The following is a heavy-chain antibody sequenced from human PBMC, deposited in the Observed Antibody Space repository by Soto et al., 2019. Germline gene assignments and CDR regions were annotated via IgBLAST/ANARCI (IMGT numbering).Heavy chain of an antibody. V-gene: IGHV4-39*01. CDR2: SSYNGGT. CDR3: ARHRIEVVWWGFDF. J-gene: IGHJ4*02. Sequence: SETLSLTCTVSTDSSSFTNSYWGWIRQPPGKGLQWIGSSSYNGGTFYNPSLKGRVVISFDTSKKQSSLQVTSVTAADTAVYFCARHRIEVVWWGFDFWGQGSPVTVSS. CDR1: TDSSSFTNSY. D-gene: IGHD2-8*02.